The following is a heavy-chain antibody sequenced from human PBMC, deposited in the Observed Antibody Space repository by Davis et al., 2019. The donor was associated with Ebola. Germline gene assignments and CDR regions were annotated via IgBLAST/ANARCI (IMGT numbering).Heavy chain of an antibody. J-gene: IGHJ5*02. CDR1: GGSFSGYY. Sequence: SETLSLTCAVYGGSFSGYYWSWIRQLPGKGLEWFGAINHSGSTNYNPSLKSRVTISVDTSKNQFSLKLSSVTAADTAVYYCARAVGSSTSWFDPWGQGTLVTVSS. CDR2: INHSGST. D-gene: IGHD2-2*01. CDR3: ARAVGSSTSWFDP. V-gene: IGHV4-34*01.